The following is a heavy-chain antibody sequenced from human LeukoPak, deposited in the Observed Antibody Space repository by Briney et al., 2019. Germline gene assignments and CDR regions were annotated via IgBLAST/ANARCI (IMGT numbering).Heavy chain of an antibody. V-gene: IGHV1-69*04. J-gene: IGHJ4*02. CDR3: ARGRDYYGSGSYYIFDY. CDR1: GGTFSSYA. D-gene: IGHD3-10*01. CDR2: IIPILGIA. Sequence: SVKVSCKASGGTFSSYAISWVRQAPGQGLEWMGRIIPILGIANYAQKFQGRVTITADKSTSTAYMELSSLRSEDTAVYYCARGRDYYGSGSYYIFDYWGQGTLVTVSS.